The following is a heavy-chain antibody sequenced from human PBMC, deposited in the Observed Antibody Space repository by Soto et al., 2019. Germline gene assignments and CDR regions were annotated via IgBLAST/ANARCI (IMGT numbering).Heavy chain of an antibody. V-gene: IGHV4-4*02. D-gene: IGHD6-13*01. CDR3: ACTRVAAADSDY. CDR2: IYHSGGT. J-gene: IGHJ4*02. CDR1: GGSISSSNW. Sequence: QVQLQESGPGLVKPSGTLSLTCAVSGGSISSSNWWSWVRQPPGKGLEWIGEIYHSGGTNYNPSLKGRVTISVDKSKTQFSLKLSSVTAADTAVDYCACTRVAAADSDYWGQGTLVTVSS.